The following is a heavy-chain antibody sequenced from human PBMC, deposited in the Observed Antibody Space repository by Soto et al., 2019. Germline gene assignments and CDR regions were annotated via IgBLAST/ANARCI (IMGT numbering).Heavy chain of an antibody. CDR2: IYYSGST. CDR1: GCTISSYY. V-gene: IGHV4-59*01. J-gene: IGHJ5*02. Sequence: SETLSLTCPFSGCTISSYYWSWIRQPPGKGLEWIGYIYYSGSTNYNPSLKSRVTISVDTSKNQFSLKLSSVTAADTAVYYCARDGNYYDSSGYYNWFDPWGQGTLVTVSS. CDR3: ARDGNYYDSSGYYNWFDP. D-gene: IGHD3-22*01.